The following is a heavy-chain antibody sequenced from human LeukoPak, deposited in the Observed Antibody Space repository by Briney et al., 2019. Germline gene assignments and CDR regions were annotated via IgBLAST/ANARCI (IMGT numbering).Heavy chain of an antibody. V-gene: IGHV1-2*02. CDR2: INPNTGGT. J-gene: IGHJ3*02. D-gene: IGHD3-9*01. CDR1: GYNFIDYY. Sequence: ASVKVSCKASGYNFIDYYIQWVRQAPGQGLEWVGWINPNTGGTNYAQQFQGRVTMTRDTSIHTAYMELSSLTSDDTALYYCGNYFTILTGYYDRDGFDIWGQGTMVTVSS. CDR3: GNYFTILTGYYDRDGFDI.